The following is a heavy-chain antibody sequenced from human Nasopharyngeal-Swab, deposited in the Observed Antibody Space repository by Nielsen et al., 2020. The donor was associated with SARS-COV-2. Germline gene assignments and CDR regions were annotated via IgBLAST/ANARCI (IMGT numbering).Heavy chain of an antibody. CDR1: GGSISSSAYS. CDR2: IFSSGST. Sequence: SDTLSLTCSVSGGSISSSAYSWSWIRQPAGKELEWIGRIFSSGSTTKNPSLKSRVSMSIDTSRKQFSLKLTSVTAADTAVYYCARALSGSNFASYGLDVWGQGTTVTVSS. J-gene: IGHJ6*02. D-gene: IGHD3-22*01. CDR3: ARALSGSNFASYGLDV. V-gene: IGHV4-61*02.